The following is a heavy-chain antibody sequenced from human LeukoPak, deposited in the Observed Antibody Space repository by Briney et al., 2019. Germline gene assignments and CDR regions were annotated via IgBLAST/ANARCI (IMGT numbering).Heavy chain of an antibody. Sequence: GGSLRLSCAASGFTFSTYAMHWVRQAPGKGLEWVAAISYDGPNKRYADSVKGRFTISRDNSKNTLYLQMNSLRAEDTAVYYCAGGVRIAVAGYIDYWGQGTLVTVSP. V-gene: IGHV3-30*04. CDR1: GFTFSTYA. J-gene: IGHJ4*02. CDR2: ISYDGPNK. D-gene: IGHD6-19*01. CDR3: AGGVRIAVAGYIDY.